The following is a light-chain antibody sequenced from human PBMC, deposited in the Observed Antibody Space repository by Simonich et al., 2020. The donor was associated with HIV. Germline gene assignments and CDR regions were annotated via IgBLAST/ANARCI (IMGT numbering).Light chain of an antibody. CDR2: CAS. J-gene: IGKJ2*01. CDR1: QSVSRN. V-gene: IGKV3-15*01. Sequence: EIVMTQSPATLSVSPGERAPPSCRASQSVSRNFAWYQQKPGQAPRLLLYCASPRATGIPARFSGSGSGTEFTLTISSLQSEDFAVYYCQQYNNWPYTFGQGTKLEIK. CDR3: QQYNNWPYT.